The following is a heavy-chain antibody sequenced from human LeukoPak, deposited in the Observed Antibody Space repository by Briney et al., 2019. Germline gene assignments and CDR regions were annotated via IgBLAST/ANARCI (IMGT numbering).Heavy chain of an antibody. V-gene: IGHV3-21*01. D-gene: IGHD3-22*01. CDR3: ASGYDSSGYYYNY. Sequence: GGSLRLSCAASGFTFSSYWMSWVRQAPGKGLEWVSSISSSSSYIYYADSVKGRFTISRDNAKNSLYLQMNSLRAEDTAVYYCASGYDSSGYYYNYWGQGTLVTVSS. CDR2: ISSSSSYI. J-gene: IGHJ4*02. CDR1: GFTFSSYW.